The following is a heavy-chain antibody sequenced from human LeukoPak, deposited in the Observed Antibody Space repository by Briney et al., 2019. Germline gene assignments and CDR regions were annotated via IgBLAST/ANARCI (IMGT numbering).Heavy chain of an antibody. V-gene: IGHV4-59*02. CDR1: GFTVSSNY. J-gene: IGHJ4*02. CDR3: ARVVCSSTSCYARDYYFDY. CDR2: IYYSGST. D-gene: IGHD2-2*01. Sequence: GSLRLSCAASGFTVSSNYMSWVRQPPGKGLEWIGYIYYSGSTNYNPSLKSRVTISVDTSKNQFSLKLSSVTAADTAVYYCARVVCSSTSCYARDYYFDYWGQGTLVTVSS.